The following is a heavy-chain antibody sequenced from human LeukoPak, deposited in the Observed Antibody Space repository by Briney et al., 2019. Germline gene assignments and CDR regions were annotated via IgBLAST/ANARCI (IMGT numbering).Heavy chain of an antibody. Sequence: PGGSLRLSCAASGFTVNSNYMSWVRQAPGKGLEWVSDIHSGGSTYYADSVKGRFTISRDNSKNTLYLQMNSLRAEDTAAYYCARTMEVGATLDPWGQGTLVTVSS. J-gene: IGHJ5*02. CDR3: ARTMEVGATLDP. V-gene: IGHV3-53*01. CDR2: IHSGGST. CDR1: GFTVNSNY. D-gene: IGHD1-26*01.